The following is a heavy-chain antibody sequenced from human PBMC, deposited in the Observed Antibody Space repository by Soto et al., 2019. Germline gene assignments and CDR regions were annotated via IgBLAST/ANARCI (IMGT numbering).Heavy chain of an antibody. V-gene: IGHV1-18*01. J-gene: IGHJ6*02. CDR2: ISAYNGNT. Sequence: QVQLVQSGAEVKKPGASVKVSCKASGYTFTSYGISWVRQAPGQGLEWMGWISAYNGNTNYAQKLQGRVTMTTDTSTSPAYMEVRRLRSDDTVVYYGVREESMTEIPPLDVWGRVSTVAV. D-gene: IGHD2-21*02. CDR1: GYTFTSYG. CDR3: VREESMTEIPPLDV.